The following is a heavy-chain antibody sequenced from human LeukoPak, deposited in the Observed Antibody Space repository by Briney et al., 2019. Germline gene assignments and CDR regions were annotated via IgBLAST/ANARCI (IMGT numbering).Heavy chain of an antibody. CDR3: VRDRAGGNSVWFDP. D-gene: IGHD4-23*01. Sequence: PGGSPRLSCAASGFTFSSYSMDWVRQAPGKGLEWISFISSSSGTIYYADSVKGRFTISRDNAKNSLYLQMNSLRDEDTAVYYCVRDRAGGNSVWFDPWGQGTLVTVSS. CDR2: ISSSSGTI. V-gene: IGHV3-48*02. CDR1: GFTFSSYS. J-gene: IGHJ5*02.